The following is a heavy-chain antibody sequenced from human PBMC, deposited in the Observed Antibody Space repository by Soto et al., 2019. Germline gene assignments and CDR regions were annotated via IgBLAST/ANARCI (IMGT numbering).Heavy chain of an antibody. CDR2: ISAYNGNT. Sequence: SVKVCCKTSGYTFTRYGISWVRQAPGQGLEWMGWISAYNGNTNYAQKLQDRVTMTTDTSTTTAYMELRSLRSDDTAVYYCAREGVRPYYYYGMDVWGQGTTVTVSS. J-gene: IGHJ6*02. V-gene: IGHV1-18*01. D-gene: IGHD3-16*01. CDR3: AREGVRPYYYYGMDV. CDR1: GYTFTRYG.